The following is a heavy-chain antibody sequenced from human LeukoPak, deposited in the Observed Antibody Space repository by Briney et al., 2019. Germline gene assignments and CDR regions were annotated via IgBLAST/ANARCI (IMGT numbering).Heavy chain of an antibody. CDR2: ISSNGVNT. CDR3: VKEDNYSRGGDY. J-gene: IGHJ4*02. CDR1: GFTFSSCA. D-gene: IGHD2-15*01. Sequence: GGSLRLSCSASGFTFSSCAMHWVRQAPGRGLEYVSVISSNGVNTYYADSVKGRFTISRDNSKNTLYLQMSSLRAEDTAVYYCVKEDNYSRGGDYWGQGTLVTVSS. V-gene: IGHV3-64D*09.